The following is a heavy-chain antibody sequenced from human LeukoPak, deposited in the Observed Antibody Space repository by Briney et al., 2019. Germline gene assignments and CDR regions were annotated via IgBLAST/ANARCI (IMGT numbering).Heavy chain of an antibody. D-gene: IGHD3-22*01. CDR3: ARDVTMIPNWFDP. J-gene: IGHJ5*02. CDR2: IYHSGST. V-gene: IGHV4-38-2*02. CDR1: GYSISSGYY. Sequence: SETLSLTCAVSGYSISSGYYWGWIRQPPGKGLEWIGSIYHSGSTYYNPSLKSRVTISVDTSKNQFSLKLSSVTAADTAVYYCARDVTMIPNWFDPWGQGTLVTVSS.